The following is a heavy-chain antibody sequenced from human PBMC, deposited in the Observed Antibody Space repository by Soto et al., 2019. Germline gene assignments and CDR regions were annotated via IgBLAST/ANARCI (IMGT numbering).Heavy chain of an antibody. V-gene: IGHV5-10-1*01. CDR3: ARHLSYYGSGSYYPDY. D-gene: IGHD3-10*01. CDR2: IDPSDSYT. J-gene: IGHJ4*02. Sequence: GESLKISCKGSGYSFTSYWISWVRQMPGKGLEWMGRIDPSDSYTNYSPSFQGHVTISADKSIGTAYLQWSSLKASDTAMYYCARHLSYYGSGSYYPDYWGQGTLVTVSS. CDR1: GYSFTSYW.